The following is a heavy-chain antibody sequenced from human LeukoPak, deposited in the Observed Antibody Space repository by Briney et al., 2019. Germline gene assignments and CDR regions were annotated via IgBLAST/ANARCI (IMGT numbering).Heavy chain of an antibody. CDR3: AKGGEQQLEYFDY. Sequence: GGSLRLSCAASGFTFSSYGIHWVRQAPGKGLEWVAVISYDGSNKYYADSVKGRFTISRDNSKNTLYLQMNSLRAEDTAVYYCAKGGEQQLEYFDYWGQGTLVTVSS. V-gene: IGHV3-30*18. CDR2: ISYDGSNK. J-gene: IGHJ4*02. D-gene: IGHD6-13*01. CDR1: GFTFSSYG.